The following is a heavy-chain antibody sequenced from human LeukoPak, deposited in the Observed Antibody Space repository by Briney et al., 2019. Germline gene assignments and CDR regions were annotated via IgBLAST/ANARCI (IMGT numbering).Heavy chain of an antibody. J-gene: IGHJ6*02. CDR3: ARLVRGVIIIHGMDV. CDR1: GGSISSSNW. CDR2: IYHSGST. D-gene: IGHD3-10*01. Sequence: SGTLSLTCAVSGGSISSSNWWSWVRQPPGKGLEWIGEIYHSGSTNYNPSLKSRVTISVDKSKNQFSLKLSSVTAADTAVYYCARLVRGVIIIHGMDVWSQGTTVTVSS. V-gene: IGHV4-4*02.